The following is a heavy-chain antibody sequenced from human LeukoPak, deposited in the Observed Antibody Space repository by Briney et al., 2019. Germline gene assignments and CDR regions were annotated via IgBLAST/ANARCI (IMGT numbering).Heavy chain of an antibody. V-gene: IGHV3-64D*06. CDR1: GFIISDYA. J-gene: IGHJ4*02. D-gene: IGHD2-2*01. CDR3: VKDLYKGDSASWYFFHY. CDR2: LSANGGTT. Sequence: GGSLRLSCSASGFIISDYAMHWVRQAPGKGLECVSALSANGGTTYYADSVKGRFTISRDTSKNTLYLQMSSLRAEDTAMYHCVKDLYKGDSASWYFFHYWGQGTLVTVPS.